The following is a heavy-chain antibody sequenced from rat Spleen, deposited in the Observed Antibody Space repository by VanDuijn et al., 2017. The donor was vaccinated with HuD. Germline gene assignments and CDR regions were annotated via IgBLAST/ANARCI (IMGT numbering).Heavy chain of an antibody. Sequence: EVQLVESDGGLVQPGRSLKLSCAASGFTFSDYYMAWVRQAPTKGLEWVATISYDGSSTYYRDSVKGRFTISKDNAKSTLYLQMDSLRSEDTATYYCARLPGYNWFAYWGQGTLVTVSS. CDR2: ISYDGSST. CDR1: GFTFSDYY. J-gene: IGHJ3*01. CDR3: ARLPGYNWFAY. V-gene: IGHV5-29*01. D-gene: IGHD1-4*01.